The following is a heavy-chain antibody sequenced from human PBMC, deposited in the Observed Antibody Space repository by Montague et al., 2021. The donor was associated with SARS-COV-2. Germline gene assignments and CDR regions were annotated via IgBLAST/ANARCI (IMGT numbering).Heavy chain of an antibody. D-gene: IGHD3-3*01. CDR2: INYNGST. Sequence: SETLSLTCTVAGGSISSFYWSWIRQPPGKGLEWIGYINYNGSTSYNPSLKSRVTISVDTSKNQFSLNLSSVAAADTAVYYCARNGVVYYWYGIDFWGQGTTVTVSS. V-gene: IGHV4-59*01. J-gene: IGHJ6*02. CDR1: GGSISSFY. CDR3: ARNGVVYYWYGIDF.